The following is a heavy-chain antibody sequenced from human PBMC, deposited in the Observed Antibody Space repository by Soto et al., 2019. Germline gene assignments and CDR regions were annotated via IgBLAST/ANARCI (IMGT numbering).Heavy chain of an antibody. CDR1: GYTFTSYA. J-gene: IGHJ4*02. CDR2: INAGNGNT. Sequence: QVQLVQSGAEEKKPGASVKVSCKASGYTFTSYAMHWVRQAPGQRLEWMGWINAGNGNTKYSQTFQGRVTITRDTAASTASLELSSLSSEDTAVYYCARSIVVVTALDYWGQGTLVTVSS. D-gene: IGHD2-21*02. CDR3: ARSIVVVTALDY. V-gene: IGHV1-3*05.